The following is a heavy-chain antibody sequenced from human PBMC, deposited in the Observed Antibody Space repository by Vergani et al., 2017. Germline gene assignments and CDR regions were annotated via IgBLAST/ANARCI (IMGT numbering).Heavy chain of an antibody. V-gene: IGHV3-30*02. D-gene: IGHD2-21*02. CDR1: GFSVSNFG. CDR2: IGKDGINT. Sequence: QVQLVESGGGVVQPGGSLRLSCVASGFSVSNFGMHWIRQAPGKGLEWLAYIGKDGINTRYRDAVKGRFTVSRDNSKDILYLQMDSLRSEDTALYYCAKYLRDSTDGLPDSWGPGTLVIVSS. CDR3: AKYLRDSTDGLPDS. J-gene: IGHJ4*02.